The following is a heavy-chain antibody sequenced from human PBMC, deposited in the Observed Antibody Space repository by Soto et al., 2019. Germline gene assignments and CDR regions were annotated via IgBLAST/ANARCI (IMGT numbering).Heavy chain of an antibody. CDR1: GFMFNYYA. CDR3: ATERTDRLLWGFFDD. D-gene: IGHD3-10*01. CDR2: ISSSGDRT. Sequence: EVQLLESGGGLVQSGGSLGLSCAASGFMFNYYAMSWVRQAPGKGLEWVSVISSSGDRTYYADSVKGRFTISRDDSKNTLYLQLDSLRAEDTAVYYCATERTDRLLWGFFDDWGQGTLVTVSS. J-gene: IGHJ4*02. V-gene: IGHV3-23*01.